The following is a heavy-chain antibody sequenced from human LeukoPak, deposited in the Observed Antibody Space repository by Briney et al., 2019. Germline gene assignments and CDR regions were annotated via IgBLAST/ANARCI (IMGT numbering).Heavy chain of an antibody. CDR1: GGSIISSAYY. V-gene: IGHV4-30-4*08. D-gene: IGHD6-19*01. CDR2: IYYSGST. J-gene: IGHJ4*02. CDR3: VRTEVSSGSEDY. Sequence: PSVTLSLTCTVSGGSIISSAYYWSWIRQPPGKGLEWIGYIYYSGSTYYNPSLKSRVTISLDTSKNQFSLKLSSVTAADTAVYYCVRTEVSSGSEDYWGQGTLVTVSS.